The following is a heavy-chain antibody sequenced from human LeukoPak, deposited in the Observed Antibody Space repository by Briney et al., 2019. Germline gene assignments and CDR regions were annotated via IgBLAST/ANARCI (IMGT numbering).Heavy chain of an antibody. V-gene: IGHV3-23*01. CDR1: GFTFTSYA. J-gene: IGHJ4*02. Sequence: GGSLRLSCAASGFTFTSYAMSWVRQTPGKGREWVASMRGGGDSNYYADSVKGRFTVSRDKSKNTLHVQMTSLRADDTAVYYCTKDASYARENDNSGFFIDWGQGTLVTVSS. CDR3: TKDASYARENDNSGFFID. CDR2: MRGGGDSN. D-gene: IGHD3-22*01.